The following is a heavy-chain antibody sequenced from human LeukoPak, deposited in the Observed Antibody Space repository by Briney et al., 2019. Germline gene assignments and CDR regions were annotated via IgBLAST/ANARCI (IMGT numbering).Heavy chain of an antibody. Sequence: TSETLSLPCTVSGGSITGYYWSWIRQPPGKGLEWIGYIYYNGSTNYNHSLMSRVTMSREKSKNPFYLQVTSLSAADTAVYYCARVVVAAGSNWFDSWGQGTLVTVSS. CDR3: ARVVVAAGSNWFDS. D-gene: IGHD2-15*01. J-gene: IGHJ5*01. CDR1: GGSITGYY. CDR2: IYYNGST. V-gene: IGHV4-59*12.